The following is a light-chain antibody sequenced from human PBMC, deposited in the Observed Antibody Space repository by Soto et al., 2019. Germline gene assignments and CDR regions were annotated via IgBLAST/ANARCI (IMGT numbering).Light chain of an antibody. CDR3: QSYDSSLSGWV. J-gene: IGLJ3*02. CDR2: GNS. V-gene: IGLV1-40*01. CDR1: SSNIGAGYD. Sequence: QSALTQPPSVSGAPGQRVTISCTESSSNIGAGYDVHWYQQLPGTAPKLLIYGNSNRPSGVPDRFSGSKSVTSASLAITGLQAENEADYYSQSYDSSLSGWVFGGGTKRTVL.